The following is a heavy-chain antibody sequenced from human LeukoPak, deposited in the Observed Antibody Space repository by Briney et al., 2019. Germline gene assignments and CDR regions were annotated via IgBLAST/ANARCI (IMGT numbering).Heavy chain of an antibody. CDR3: ARQYSSSWYARGGYFDY. D-gene: IGHD6-13*01. V-gene: IGHV1-2*04. Sequence: ASVKVSCKASGYTFTGYYMHWVRQAPGQGLEWMGWINPNSGGTNCAQKFQGWVTMTRDTSISTAYMELSRLRSDDTAVYYCARQYSSSWYARGGYFDYWGQGTLVTVSS. J-gene: IGHJ4*02. CDR2: INPNSGGT. CDR1: GYTFTGYY.